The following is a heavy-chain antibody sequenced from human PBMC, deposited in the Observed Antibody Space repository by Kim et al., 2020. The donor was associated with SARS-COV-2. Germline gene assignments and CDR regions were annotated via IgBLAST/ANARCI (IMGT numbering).Heavy chain of an antibody. V-gene: IGHV3-33*01. D-gene: IGHD3-10*01. J-gene: IGHJ6*02. CDR2: IWYDGSNK. CDR3: ARSHYGPLQLDV. CDR1: GFTFSSYG. Sequence: GGSLRLSCAASGFTFSSYGMHWVRQAPGKGLEWVAVIWYDGSNKYYADSVKGRFTISRDNSKNTLYLQMNSLRAEETAVYYCARSHYGPLQLDVWGQGTTVTVSS.